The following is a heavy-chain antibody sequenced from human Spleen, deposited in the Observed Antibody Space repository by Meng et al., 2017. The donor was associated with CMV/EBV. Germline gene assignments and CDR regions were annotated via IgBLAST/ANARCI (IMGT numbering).Heavy chain of an antibody. J-gene: IGHJ5*02. V-gene: IGHV3-74*01. CDR1: GFTGGSDG. D-gene: IGHD3-16*01. CDR3: GFGDLGTIWFDP. Sequence: GGSGFTGGSDGMHGVREAAGKGVGWGSRINSEGSSTSYADAVKGRFTISRDNAKNTLYLQMKSLRAEDTAVYYCGFGDLGTIWFDPWVQGTLVTVSS. CDR2: INSEGSST.